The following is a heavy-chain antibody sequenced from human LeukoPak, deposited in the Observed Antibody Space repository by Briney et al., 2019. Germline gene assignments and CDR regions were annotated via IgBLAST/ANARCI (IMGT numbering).Heavy chain of an antibody. CDR3: ARDKQYAFDI. CDR2: ISTSKGNT. V-gene: IGHV1-18*01. Sequence: ASVKVSCKASGYTFSSYGISWVRQAPGQGLEWMGWISTSKGNTIYAQKLQGRVTLTTDTSTSTAYMELMSLRSDDTAVYYCARDKQYAFDIWGQGTMVTVSS. CDR1: GYTFSSYG. J-gene: IGHJ3*02.